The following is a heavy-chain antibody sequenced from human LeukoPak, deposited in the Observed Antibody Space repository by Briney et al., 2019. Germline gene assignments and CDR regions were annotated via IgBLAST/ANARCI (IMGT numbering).Heavy chain of an antibody. CDR2: ISGSGGST. Sequence: PGGSLRLSCAASGFTFSSYAMSWVRQAPGKGLEWVSAISGSGGSTYYADPVKGRFTISRDNSKNTLYLQMNSLRAEDTAVYYCAKVSDYDILTTSYDYWGQGTLVTVSS. V-gene: IGHV3-23*01. J-gene: IGHJ4*02. CDR1: GFTFSSYA. CDR3: AKVSDYDILTTSYDY. D-gene: IGHD3-9*01.